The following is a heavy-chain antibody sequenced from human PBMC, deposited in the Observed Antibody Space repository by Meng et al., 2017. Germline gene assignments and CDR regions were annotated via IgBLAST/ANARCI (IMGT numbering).Heavy chain of an antibody. J-gene: IGHJ4*02. V-gene: IGHV1-69*05. Sequence: SVKVSCKASGGTFSSYAISWVRQAPGQGLEWMGGIIPIFGTANYAQKFQGRVTITTDESTSTAYMELSSLRSEDTAVYYCAISKYYYDSSGYYPIDYWGQGTLVTSPQ. CDR1: GGTFSSYA. D-gene: IGHD3-22*01. CDR2: IIPIFGTA. CDR3: AISKYYYDSSGYYPIDY.